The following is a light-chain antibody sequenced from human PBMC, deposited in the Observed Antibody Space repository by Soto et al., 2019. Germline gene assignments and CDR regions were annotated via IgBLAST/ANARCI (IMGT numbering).Light chain of an antibody. J-gene: IGKJ4*01. Sequence: DIQMTQSPSTLSASVGDRVTITCRASQRISSWLAWYQQKPGKAPKLLIYKASGLESGVPSRFSGSGSGTEFTLTISSLQPDDFATYFCQQYNSYPLAFGGGTKVEIK. CDR2: KAS. CDR1: QRISSW. V-gene: IGKV1-5*03. CDR3: QQYNSYPLA.